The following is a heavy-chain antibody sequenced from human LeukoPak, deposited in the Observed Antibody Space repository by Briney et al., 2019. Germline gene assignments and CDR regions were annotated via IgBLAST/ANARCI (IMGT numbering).Heavy chain of an antibody. Sequence: GGSLRLSCAASGFTFSNYWMSWVRQAPGKGLEWVANINQAGSEKYYVGSVKGRLTISRDNARNSLYLQMNSLRAEDTAVYYCARDKSYGDSSDYWGQGTLVTVSS. V-gene: IGHV3-7*01. D-gene: IGHD4-17*01. CDR3: ARDKSYGDSSDY. CDR1: GFTFSNYW. CDR2: INQAGSEK. J-gene: IGHJ4*02.